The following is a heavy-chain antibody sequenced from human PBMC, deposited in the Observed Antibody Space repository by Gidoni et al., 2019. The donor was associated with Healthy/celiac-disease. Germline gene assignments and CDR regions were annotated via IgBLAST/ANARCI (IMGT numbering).Heavy chain of an antibody. J-gene: IGHJ6*03. Sequence: QVQLVESGGGVVQPGGSLRLSCAASGFTFSSYGMHWVRQAPGKGLEWVAFIRYDGSNKYYADSVKGRFTISRDNSKNTLYLQMNSLRAEDTAVYYCAKEGPLGWLLSPYYMDVWGKGTTVTVSS. CDR3: AKEGPLGWLLSPYYMDV. V-gene: IGHV3-30*02. D-gene: IGHD3-3*01. CDR2: IRYDGSNK. CDR1: GFTFSSYG.